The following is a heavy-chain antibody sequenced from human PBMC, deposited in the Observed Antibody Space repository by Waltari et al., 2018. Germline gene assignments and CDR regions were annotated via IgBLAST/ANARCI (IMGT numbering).Heavy chain of an antibody. CDR3: AKRADSGRYFDL. J-gene: IGHJ4*02. Sequence: EVQLVESGGGVVQPGGSLRLSCAASGFTVSTKYMSWVRQAPGKGLGCVAIMFSGGNTSYTYSVQGPFTISRDSPNNTLYLQMSRLKPEDTAMDYCAKRADSGRYFDLWGQGILVTVSS. V-gene: IGHV3-66*02. CDR1: GFTVSTKY. D-gene: IGHD3-22*01. CDR2: MFSGGNT.